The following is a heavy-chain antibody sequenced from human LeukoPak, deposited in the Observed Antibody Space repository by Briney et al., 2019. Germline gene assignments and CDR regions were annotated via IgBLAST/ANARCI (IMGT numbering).Heavy chain of an antibody. V-gene: IGHV1-2*02. Sequence: GASVKVSCKASGYTFTGYYMHWVRQAPGQGLEWMGWINPNSGGTNYAQKFQGRVTMTRDTSISIAYMELSRLRSDDTAVYYCAREAGHTAMDYYFDYWGQGTLVTVSS. CDR3: AREAGHTAMDYYFDY. CDR2: INPNSGGT. D-gene: IGHD5-18*01. J-gene: IGHJ4*02. CDR1: GYTFTGYY.